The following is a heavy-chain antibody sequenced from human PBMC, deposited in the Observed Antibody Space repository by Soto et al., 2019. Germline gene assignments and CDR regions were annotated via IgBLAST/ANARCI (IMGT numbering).Heavy chain of an antibody. D-gene: IGHD2-15*01. CDR1: GYTFTTHG. Sequence: QVQLVQSGAEVKKPGASVKVSCKASGYTFTTHGISSVRQAPGQGLEWMGWVSGDNGHTNYAQSLQGRVTMTTDTSTNTGYMELRSLRSDDTAVYYCARDLGYCRSGTCYREWFDPWGQGTLVTVSS. CDR2: VSGDNGHT. CDR3: ARDLGYCRSGTCYREWFDP. J-gene: IGHJ5*02. V-gene: IGHV1-18*01.